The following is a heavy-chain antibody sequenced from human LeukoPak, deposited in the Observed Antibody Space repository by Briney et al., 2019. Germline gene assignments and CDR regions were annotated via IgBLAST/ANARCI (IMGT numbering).Heavy chain of an antibody. CDR1: IGSVSSGSYY. D-gene: IGHD4-23*01. J-gene: IGHJ4*02. Sequence: SETLSLTCTVSIGSVSSGSYYGSWIRQPPGKGLEWIGYIHYSGSTNYNPSLKSRVTILVDTSKNQFSLKLSSVTAADTAVYYCARQFGPCGGNSKFDYWGPGTLVTVSS. V-gene: IGHV4-61*01. CDR2: IHYSGST. CDR3: ARQFGPCGGNSKFDY.